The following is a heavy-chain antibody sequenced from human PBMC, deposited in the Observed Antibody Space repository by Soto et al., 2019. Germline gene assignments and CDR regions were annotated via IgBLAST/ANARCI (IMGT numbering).Heavy chain of an antibody. V-gene: IGHV3-21*01. CDR2: ISSSSSYI. CDR3: AREGYTWNAKGDY. CDR1: GFTFSSYS. D-gene: IGHD1-20*01. Sequence: EVQLVESGGGLVKPGGSLRLSCAASGFTFSSYSMNWVRQAPGKGLEWVSSISSSSSYIYYADSVKGRFTISRDNAKNSLELQMNSRRAEGTAVYYCAREGYTWNAKGDYWGQGTLVTVSS. J-gene: IGHJ4*02.